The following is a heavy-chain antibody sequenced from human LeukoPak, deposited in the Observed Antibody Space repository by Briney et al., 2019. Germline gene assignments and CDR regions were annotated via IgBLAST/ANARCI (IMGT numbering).Heavy chain of an antibody. CDR2: INGDGSTT. J-gene: IGHJ4*02. D-gene: IGHD2-2*01. CDR1: GFTFSSYW. Sequence: PGGSLRLSCAASGFTFSSYWMHWVRQAPGKGLVWVSRINGDGSTTTYADSVTGRFTISRDNSKNTLYLQMNSLRAEDTAVYYCARDPIPLYAPHSYYFDYWGQGTLVTVSS. CDR3: ARDPIPLYAPHSYYFDY. V-gene: IGHV3-74*01.